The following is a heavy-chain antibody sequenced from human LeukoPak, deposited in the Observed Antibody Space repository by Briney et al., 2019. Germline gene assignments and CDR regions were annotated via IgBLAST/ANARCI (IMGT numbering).Heavy chain of an antibody. Sequence: ASVKVSCKASGYPFTGYYMHWVRQAPGQGLEWMGWNNPNSSGTNYAQKFQGRDTVPRDTSISTAYMELSRLRPDDTAVYYCARGMEPRNLYYIDVWGKGNTVTVSS. V-gene: IGHV1-2*02. CDR1: GYPFTGYY. J-gene: IGHJ6*03. CDR3: ARGMEPRNLYYIDV. D-gene: IGHD1-26*01. CDR2: NNPNSSGT.